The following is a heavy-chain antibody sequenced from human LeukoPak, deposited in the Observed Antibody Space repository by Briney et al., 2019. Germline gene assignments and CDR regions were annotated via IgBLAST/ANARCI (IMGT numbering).Heavy chain of an antibody. V-gene: IGHV3-53*01. CDR3: ARGSHYYYGMDV. J-gene: IGHJ6*02. CDR1: GFTVSSNY. CDR2: IYSGGST. Sequence: GGSLRLSCAASGFTVSSNYMSWVRQAPGKGLEWVSVIYSGGSTYYADSVKGRFTISRDNSKNTLYLQMNSLRAEDTAVYYCARGSHYYYGMDVWGQGTTVTVSS.